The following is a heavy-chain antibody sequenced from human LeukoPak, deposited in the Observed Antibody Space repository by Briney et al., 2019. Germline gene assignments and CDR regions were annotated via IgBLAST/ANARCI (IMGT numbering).Heavy chain of an antibody. D-gene: IGHD3-3*01. V-gene: IGHV3-48*03. CDR2: ISSSGSTI. J-gene: IGHJ4*02. Sequence: GGSLRLSCAASGFTFSNYEMNWVRQAPGKGLEWVSYISSSGSTIYYADSVKGRFTISRDNAKNTLYLQMNSLRAEDTAVYYCAKDSNDFWSGYYPAGYFDYWGQGTLVTVSS. CDR1: GFTFSNYE. CDR3: AKDSNDFWSGYYPAGYFDY.